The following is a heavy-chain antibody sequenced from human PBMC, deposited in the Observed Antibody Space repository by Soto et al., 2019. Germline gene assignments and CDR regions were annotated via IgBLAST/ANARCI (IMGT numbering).Heavy chain of an antibody. V-gene: IGHV1-69*12. D-gene: IGHD1-26*01. CDR1: GGTFSSYA. Sequence: QVQLVQSGAEVKKPGSSVKVSCKASGGTFSSYAISWVRQAPGQGLEWMGGIIPIFGTANYAQKFQGRVTVSADDSXXTXYXXLSSLRSEDTAVYYGARVGNMGGRHRTGYYDGMDVWGQGTTVTVSS. J-gene: IGHJ6*02. CDR2: IIPIFGTA. CDR3: ARVGNMGGRHRTGYYDGMDV.